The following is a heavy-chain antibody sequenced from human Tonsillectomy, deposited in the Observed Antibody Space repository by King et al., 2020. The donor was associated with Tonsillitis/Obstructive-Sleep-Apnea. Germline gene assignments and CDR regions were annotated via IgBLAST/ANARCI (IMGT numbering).Heavy chain of an antibody. CDR1: GYTFTANY. J-gene: IGHJ4*02. CDR3: VRDDKDGRHLDY. D-gene: IGHD2-15*01. V-gene: IGHV1-46*01. CDR2: INPSDNIT. Sequence: EQLVQSGAEVKKPGASVKVSCKASGYTFTANYIHWVRQAPGQGLEWLGIINPSDNITTYAQRFQGRVTMTSDTSTGTVNLELSSLRSEDTAVYYCVRDDKDGRHLDYWGQGSLVTVSS.